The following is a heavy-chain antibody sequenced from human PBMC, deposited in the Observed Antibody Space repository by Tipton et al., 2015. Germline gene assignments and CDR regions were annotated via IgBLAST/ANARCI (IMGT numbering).Heavy chain of an antibody. CDR1: GGSFSDYY. D-gene: IGHD2-2*03. V-gene: IGHV4-59*07. CDR2: IYYSGST. Sequence: TLSLTCTVSGGSFSDYYWSWIRQPPGKGLEWIGYIYYSGSTNYNPSLKSRVTISVDTSKIQFSLKLNSVTAADTAVYYCARQTYGYCTSSNCYDGAFDIWGQGTVVTVSP. J-gene: IGHJ3*02. CDR3: ARQTYGYCTSSNCYDGAFDI.